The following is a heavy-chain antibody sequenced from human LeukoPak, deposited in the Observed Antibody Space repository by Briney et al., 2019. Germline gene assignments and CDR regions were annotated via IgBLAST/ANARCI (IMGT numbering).Heavy chain of an antibody. CDR3: ASPAYCSSTSCSSGY. D-gene: IGHD2-2*01. Sequence: PSETLSLTCAVYGGSFSGYYWSWIRQPPGKGLEWIGEINHSGSTNYNPSLKSRVTISVDTSKNKFSLKLSSVTAADTAVYYCASPAYCSSTSCSSGYWGQGILVTVSS. CDR2: INHSGST. CDR1: GGSFSGYY. J-gene: IGHJ4*02. V-gene: IGHV4-34*01.